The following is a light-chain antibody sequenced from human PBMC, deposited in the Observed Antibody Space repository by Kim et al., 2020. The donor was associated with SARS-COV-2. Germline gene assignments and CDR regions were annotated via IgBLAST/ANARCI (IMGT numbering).Light chain of an antibody. J-gene: IGLJ3*02. CDR2: RND. CDR1: TSNIGSTP. CDR3: AALDDSLSGRM. V-gene: IGLV1-47*01. Sequence: QSVLTQPPSASGTPGQRVTISCSGSTSNIGSTPVFWYQQLPGTAPKLLFYRNDQRPSEVPNRFSGSRSGTSASLAISWLRSEDEADYYCAALDDSLSGRMFGGGTQLTVL.